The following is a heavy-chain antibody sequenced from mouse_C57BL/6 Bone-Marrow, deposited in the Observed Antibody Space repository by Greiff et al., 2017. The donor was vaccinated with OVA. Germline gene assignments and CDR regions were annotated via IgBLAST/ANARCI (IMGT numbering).Heavy chain of an antibody. Sequence: EVQLQQSGAELVRPGASVKLSCTASGFNIKGYYMHWVKQRPEQGLEWIGRIDPEDGDTEYAPKFQGKATMTADTSSNTAYLQLSSLTSEDTAVYYCTDSGSWFAYWGQGTLVTVSA. J-gene: IGHJ3*01. CDR3: TDSGSWFAY. CDR1: GFNIKGYY. V-gene: IGHV14-1*01. CDR2: IDPEDGDT.